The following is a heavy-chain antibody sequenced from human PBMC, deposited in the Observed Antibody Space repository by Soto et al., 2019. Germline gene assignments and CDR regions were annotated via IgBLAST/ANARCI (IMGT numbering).Heavy chain of an antibody. CDR1: GGTFSSYT. CDR3: AREAEGFIPIPVVFDI. V-gene: IGHV1-69*04. Sequence: SVKVSCKASGGTFSSYTISWVRQAPGQGLEWMGRIIPILGIANYAQKFQGRVTITADKSTSTAYMELSSLRSEDTAVYYCAREAEGFIPIPVVFDIWGQGKRVTVSS. D-gene: IGHD3-16*01. CDR2: IIPILGIA. J-gene: IGHJ3*02.